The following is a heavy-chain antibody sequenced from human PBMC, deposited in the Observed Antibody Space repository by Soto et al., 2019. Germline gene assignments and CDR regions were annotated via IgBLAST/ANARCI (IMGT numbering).Heavy chain of an antibody. J-gene: IGHJ4*02. Sequence: QVQLQESGPGLVQPSETLSLTCTVSGGSISNNHWSWIRQPPGKGLEWIGYIYYTGSTNYNPSLKRRVTISVDTSKNQFSLELNSLTAADTAFYYCARGTVTTAYFDYWGQGTLITVSS. V-gene: IGHV4-59*08. CDR1: GGSISNNH. CDR2: IYYTGST. CDR3: ARGTVTTAYFDY. D-gene: IGHD4-17*01.